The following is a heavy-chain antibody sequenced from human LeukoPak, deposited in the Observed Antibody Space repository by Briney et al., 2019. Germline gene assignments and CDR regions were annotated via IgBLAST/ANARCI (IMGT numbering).Heavy chain of an antibody. V-gene: IGHV1-24*01. D-gene: IGHD5-12*01. J-gene: IGHJ4*02. CDR3: ATDLMIVATTPNQYFDY. CDR2: FDPEDGET. CDR1: GYTLTELS. Sequence: ASVKVSRKVSGYTLTELSMHWVRQAPGKGLEWMGGFDPEDGETIYAQKFQGRVTMTEDTSTDTAYMELSSLRSEDTAVYYCATDLMIVATTPNQYFDYWGQGTLVTVSS.